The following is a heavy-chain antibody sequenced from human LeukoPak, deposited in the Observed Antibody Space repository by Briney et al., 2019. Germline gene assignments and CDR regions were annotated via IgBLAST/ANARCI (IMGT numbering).Heavy chain of an antibody. V-gene: IGHV1-24*01. D-gene: IGHD2-21*02. J-gene: IGHJ5*02. CDR2: FDPEDGET. Sequence: ASVKVSCKVSGYTLTELSMHWVRQAPGKGLEWMGGFDPEDGETIYAQKFQARVTITADKSTSTAYMELSSLRSQDTAVYYCARDLGLLSVIGGYNWFDPWGQGTLVTVSS. CDR1: GYTLTELS. CDR3: ARDLGLLSVIGGYNWFDP.